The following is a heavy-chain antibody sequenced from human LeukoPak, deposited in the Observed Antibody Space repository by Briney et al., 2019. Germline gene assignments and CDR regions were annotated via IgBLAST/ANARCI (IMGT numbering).Heavy chain of an antibody. V-gene: IGHV4-4*07. D-gene: IGHD4-17*01. J-gene: IGHJ4*02. CDR1: GGSISSYY. Sequence: SETLSLTCTVSGGSISSYYWSWIRQPAGKGLEWIGRIYTSGSTNYNPSLKSRVTMSVDTSKNQFSLKLSSVTAADTAVYYCARAGSDYGDYYFDYWGQGTLVTVSS. CDR2: IYTSGST. CDR3: ARAGSDYGDYYFDY.